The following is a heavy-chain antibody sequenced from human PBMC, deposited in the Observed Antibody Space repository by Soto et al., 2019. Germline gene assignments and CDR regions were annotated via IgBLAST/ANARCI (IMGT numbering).Heavy chain of an antibody. Sequence: SETLSLTCTVSGGSFSPNYWSWFRQPPGKGLEWIGSIYYSGSTYYNPSLKSRVTISVDTSKNQFSLKLSSVTAADTAVYYCARHGMDYYDSSGYYYSPYYFDYWGQGTLVTVSS. J-gene: IGHJ4*02. CDR1: GGSFSPNY. V-gene: IGHV4-59*05. CDR2: IYYSGST. D-gene: IGHD3-22*01. CDR3: ARHGMDYYDSSGYYYSPYYFDY.